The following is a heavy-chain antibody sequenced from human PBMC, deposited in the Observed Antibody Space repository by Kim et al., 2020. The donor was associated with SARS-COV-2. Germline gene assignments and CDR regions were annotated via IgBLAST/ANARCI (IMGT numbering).Heavy chain of an antibody. CDR1: GFSFDAYA. D-gene: IGHD3-16*01. Sequence: GGSLRLSCAASGFSFDAYAMHWVRQLPGKGLEWVSGVSWNSVNIGYVDSVKGRFTISRDNAKHSLYLQMDGLRAEDTALFYCVKDIEGGAMFYACDLWGRETIVTLS. J-gene: IGHJ3*01. V-gene: IGHV3-9*01. CDR2: VSWNSVNI. CDR3: VKDIEGGAMFYACDL.